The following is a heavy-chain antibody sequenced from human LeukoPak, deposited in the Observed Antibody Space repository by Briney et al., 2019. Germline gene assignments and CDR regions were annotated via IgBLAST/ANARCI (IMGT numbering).Heavy chain of an antibody. CDR3: AGRRLWFGGGGAFDI. Sequence: GGSLRLSCAASGFTFSDYYMSWIRQAPGKGLEWVSYISSSSSYTNYADSVKGRFTISRDNAKNSLYLQMNSLRAEDTAVYYCAGRRLWFGGGGAFDIWGQGTMVTVSS. CDR2: ISSSSSYT. CDR1: GFTFSDYY. J-gene: IGHJ3*02. V-gene: IGHV3-11*03. D-gene: IGHD3-10*01.